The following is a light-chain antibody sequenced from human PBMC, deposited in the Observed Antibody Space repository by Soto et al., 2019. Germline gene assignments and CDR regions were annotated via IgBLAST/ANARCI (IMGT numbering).Light chain of an antibody. CDR3: QAWDSSNAV. CDR1: KLGDKY. CDR2: QDS. Sequence: SCELTQPPSVSVSPGQTASITCSGDKLGDKYACWYQQKPGQSPVLVIYQDSKRPSGIPERFSGSNSGNTATLTISGTQAMDEADYYCQAWDSSNAVFGGGTKLTVL. J-gene: IGLJ2*01. V-gene: IGLV3-1*01.